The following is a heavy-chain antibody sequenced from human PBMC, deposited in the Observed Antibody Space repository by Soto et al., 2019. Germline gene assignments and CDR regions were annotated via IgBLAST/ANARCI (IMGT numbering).Heavy chain of an antibody. CDR2: ITGSGGSA. D-gene: IGHD6-19*01. Sequence: GGSLRLSCGASGFMFSSFGMSWVRQTPGRGLEWVSEITGSGGSALYADSVKGRFTISRDNSKNALYLQMSSLRADDTALYYCAKGLAVAGHKSRSFDYWGQGTLVTVSS. CDR1: GFMFSSFG. CDR3: AKGLAVAGHKSRSFDY. V-gene: IGHV3-23*01. J-gene: IGHJ4*02.